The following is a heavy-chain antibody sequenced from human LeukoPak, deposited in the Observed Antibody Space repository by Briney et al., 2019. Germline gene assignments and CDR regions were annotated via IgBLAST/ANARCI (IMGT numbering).Heavy chain of an antibody. J-gene: IGHJ5*02. CDR1: GGSFSGYY. V-gene: IGHV4-34*01. CDR2: INHSGST. CDR3: ARGRQLVIRALWFDP. D-gene: IGHD6-13*01. Sequence: SETLSLTCAVYGGSFSGYYWSWIRQPPGKGLEWIGEINHSGSTNYNPSLESRVTISVDTSKNQFSLKLSSVTAADTAVYYCARGRQLVIRALWFDPWGQGTLVTVSS.